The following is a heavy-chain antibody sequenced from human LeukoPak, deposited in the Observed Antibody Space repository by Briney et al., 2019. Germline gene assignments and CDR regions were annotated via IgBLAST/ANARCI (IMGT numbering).Heavy chain of an antibody. CDR1: GYTFTSYG. J-gene: IGHJ5*02. Sequence: GASVKVSCKASGYTFTSYGISWVRQAPGQGLEWMGWISAYNGNTNYAQKLQGRVTMTTDTSTSTAYMELRSLRSDDTAVYYCAGDEATYYYGSGSHGFWFDPWGQGTLVTVSS. CDR3: AGDEATYYYGSGSHGFWFDP. CDR2: ISAYNGNT. V-gene: IGHV1-18*01. D-gene: IGHD3-10*01.